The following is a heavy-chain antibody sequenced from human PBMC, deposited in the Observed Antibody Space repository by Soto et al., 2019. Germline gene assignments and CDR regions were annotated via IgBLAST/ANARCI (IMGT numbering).Heavy chain of an antibody. CDR1: GGSISSSSYY. Sequence: PSETLSLTCTVSGGSISSSSYYWGWIRQPPGKGLEWIGSIYYSGSTYYNPSLKSRVTISVDTSKNQFSLKLSSVTAADTSVYYCARHLRHFWSGYYNWFDPWGQGTLVTVSS. CDR2: IYYSGST. J-gene: IGHJ5*02. CDR3: ARHLRHFWSGYYNWFDP. V-gene: IGHV4-39*01. D-gene: IGHD3-3*02.